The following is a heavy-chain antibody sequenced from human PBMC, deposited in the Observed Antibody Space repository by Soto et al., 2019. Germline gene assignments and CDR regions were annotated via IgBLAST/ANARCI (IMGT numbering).Heavy chain of an antibody. CDR2: ISSKSTYT. D-gene: IGHD3-16*01. V-gene: IGHV3-21*01. CDR1: GFTFSTYS. Sequence: PGGSLRLSCVASGFTSGFTFSTYSMNWVRQXPGKGLEWVASISSKSTYTNYAESVKGRFTISRDYAENSLYLQMNSLRIEDTAVYYCAATRDAYTPNGVDWGQGTLVTVSS. CDR3: AATRDAYTPNGVD. J-gene: IGHJ4*02.